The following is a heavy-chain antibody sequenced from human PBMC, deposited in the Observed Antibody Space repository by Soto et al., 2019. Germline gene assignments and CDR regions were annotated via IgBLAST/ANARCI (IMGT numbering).Heavy chain of an antibody. J-gene: IGHJ4*02. CDR3: ARDARGDEAPMDY. D-gene: IGHD3-10*01. CDR2: INPNSGGT. CDR1: GYTFTGYY. V-gene: IGHV1-2*04. Sequence: QVQLVQSGAEVKKPGASVKVSCKASGYTFTGYYMHWVRQAPGQGLEWMGWINPNSGGTNYAQKFQGWVTMTRDTSISTAYMELSRLRSDDTDGYYCARDARGDEAPMDYWGQGTLVTVSS.